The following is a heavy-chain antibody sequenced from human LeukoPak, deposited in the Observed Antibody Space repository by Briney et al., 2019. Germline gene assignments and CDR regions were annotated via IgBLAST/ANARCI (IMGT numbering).Heavy chain of an antibody. CDR1: GHIFTTHY. D-gene: IGHD5-24*01. CDR2: VNTDNTKS. Sequence: GAPVKVSCKTSGHIFTTHYIHWMRQAPGQRLEWLGRVNTDNTKSEYSQKFQGRVIITRDTSASTAYMEMSGLRSEDTAMYYCAMSVEMAAIPSFDYWGQGTLVTVSS. J-gene: IGHJ4*02. CDR3: AMSVEMAAIPSFDY. V-gene: IGHV1-3*04.